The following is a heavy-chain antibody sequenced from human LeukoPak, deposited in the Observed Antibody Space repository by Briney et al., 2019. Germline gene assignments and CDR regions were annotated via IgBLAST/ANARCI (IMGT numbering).Heavy chain of an antibody. CDR1: GYTFTSYG. CDR3: ARAMGGSGSYYSYYFDY. J-gene: IGHJ4*02. D-gene: IGHD3-10*01. Sequence: ASVKVSCKASGYTFTSYGISWVRQAPGQGLEWMGWISAYNGNTNYAQKFQGRVTITADKSTSTAYMELSSLRSEDTAVYYCARAMGGSGSYYSYYFDYWGQGTLVTVSS. V-gene: IGHV1-18*01. CDR2: ISAYNGNT.